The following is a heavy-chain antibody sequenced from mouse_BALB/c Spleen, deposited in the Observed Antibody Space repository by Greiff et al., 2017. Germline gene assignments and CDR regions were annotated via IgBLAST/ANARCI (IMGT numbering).Heavy chain of an antibody. Sequence: QVHVKQPGAELVMPGASVKMSCKASGFTFTDYWMHWVKQRPGQGLEWIGAIDTSDSYTSYNQKFKGKATLTVDDSSSTAYMQHSSLKSEDSAVYYCANYFYWGQGTLVTVSA. V-gene: IGHV1-69*01. CDR2: IDTSDSYT. J-gene: IGHJ3*01. CDR1: GFTFTDYW. CDR3: ANYFY. D-gene: IGHD1-1*01.